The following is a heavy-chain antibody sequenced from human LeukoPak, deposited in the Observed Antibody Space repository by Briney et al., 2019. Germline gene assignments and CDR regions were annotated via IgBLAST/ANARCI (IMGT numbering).Heavy chain of an antibody. D-gene: IGHD6-19*01. J-gene: IGHJ4*02. Sequence: PGGSLRLSCAASGFPFSSYAMSWVRQAPGKGLEWVSAISGSGGSTYYADSVKGRFTISRDNSKNTLYLQMNSLRAEDTAVYYCAKNGQWLGGYFDYWGQGTLVTVSS. V-gene: IGHV3-23*01. CDR1: GFPFSSYA. CDR3: AKNGQWLGGYFDY. CDR2: ISGSGGST.